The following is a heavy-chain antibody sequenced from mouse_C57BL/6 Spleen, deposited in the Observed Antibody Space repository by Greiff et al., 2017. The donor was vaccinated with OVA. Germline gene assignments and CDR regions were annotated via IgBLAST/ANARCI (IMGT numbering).Heavy chain of an antibody. Sequence: VQLQQSGPGLVKPSQSLSLTCSVTGYSITSGYYWNWIRQFPGNKLEWMGYISYDGSNNYNPSLKNRISITRDTSKNQFFLKLNSVTTEDTATYYCARGRADYFDYWGQGTTLTVSS. D-gene: IGHD3-3*01. J-gene: IGHJ2*01. CDR3: ARGRADYFDY. CDR1: GYSITSGYY. V-gene: IGHV3-6*01. CDR2: ISYDGSN.